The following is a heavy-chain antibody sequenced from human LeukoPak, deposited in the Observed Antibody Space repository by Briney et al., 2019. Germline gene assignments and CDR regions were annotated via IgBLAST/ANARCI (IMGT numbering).Heavy chain of an antibody. CDR1: GFTFSGYG. J-gene: IGHJ6*03. Sequence: GGSLRLSCAASGFTFSGYGMHWVRQAPGKGLEWVSFIRYDGSDKYYADSVKGRFTISRDNSKNTLYLQMNSLRAEDTAVYYCAKDPYSSSSGYYYYYYMDVWGKGTTVTVSS. V-gene: IGHV3-30*02. CDR3: AKDPYSSSSGYYYYYYMDV. D-gene: IGHD6-6*01. CDR2: IRYDGSDK.